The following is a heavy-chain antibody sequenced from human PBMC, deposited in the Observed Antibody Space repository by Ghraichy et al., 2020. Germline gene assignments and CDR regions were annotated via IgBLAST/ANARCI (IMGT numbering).Heavy chain of an antibody. CDR3: ARSASCDGDCHAPHWFDR. J-gene: IGHJ5*02. D-gene: IGHD2-21*01. Sequence: GGSLRLSCAASGFMFSTYSMNWVRQAPGKGLEWVSFISSSGNTYYGDSVKGRFTLGRDNAKKSLFLEMNSLRDEDTAVYFCARSASCDGDCHAPHWFDRWGQGTLVTVSS. CDR2: ISSSGNT. CDR1: GFMFSTYS. V-gene: IGHV3-21*01.